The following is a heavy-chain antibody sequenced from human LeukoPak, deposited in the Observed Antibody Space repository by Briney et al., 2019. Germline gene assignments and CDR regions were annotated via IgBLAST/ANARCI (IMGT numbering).Heavy chain of an antibody. D-gene: IGHD2-2*01. Sequence: ASVKVSCKASGYTFTGYYMHWVRQAPGQGLEWMGWIDPNSGGTNSAQKFQGRVTMTRDTSISTAYMELSRLRSDDTAVYYCARMKASKDIVVVPAAMLPFDYWGQGTLVTVSS. V-gene: IGHV1-2*02. J-gene: IGHJ4*02. CDR3: ARMKASKDIVVVPAAMLPFDY. CDR2: IDPNSGGT. CDR1: GYTFTGYY.